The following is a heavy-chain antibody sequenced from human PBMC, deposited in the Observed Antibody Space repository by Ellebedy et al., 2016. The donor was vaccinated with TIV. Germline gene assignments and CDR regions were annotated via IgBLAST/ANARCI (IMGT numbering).Heavy chain of an antibody. CDR3: ARDAGSGPNDAFDI. V-gene: IGHV3-48*04. CDR1: GFSFSSYS. D-gene: IGHD3-10*01. J-gene: IGHJ3*02. Sequence: GGSLRLSCAASGFSFSSYSMNWVRQAPGKGLEWVSYISSSTTIMYYAESVRGRFTVSRDNAKNSLYLQVNSLRAEDTAVYYCARDAGSGPNDAFDIWGQGTMVTVSS. CDR2: ISSSTTIM.